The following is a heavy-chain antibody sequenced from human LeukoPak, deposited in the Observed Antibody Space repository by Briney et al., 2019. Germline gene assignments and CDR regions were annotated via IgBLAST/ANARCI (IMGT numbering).Heavy chain of an antibody. V-gene: IGHV3-7*05. J-gene: IGHJ4*02. CDR2: IKQDGSEK. D-gene: IGHD3-10*01. Sequence: GGSLRLSCAASGFTFSNAWMSWVRQAPGKGLEWVANIKQDGSEKYYVDSVKGRFTISRDNAKNSLYLQMNSLRAEDTAVYYCARNGDYYGSGSSPFDYWGQGTLVTVSS. CDR1: GFTFSNAW. CDR3: ARNGDYYGSGSSPFDY.